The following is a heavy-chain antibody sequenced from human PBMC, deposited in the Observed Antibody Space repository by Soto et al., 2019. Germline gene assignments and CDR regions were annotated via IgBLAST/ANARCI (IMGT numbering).Heavy chain of an antibody. CDR2: IHADNGNA. V-gene: IGHV1-3*01. D-gene: IGHD1-1*01. J-gene: IGHJ2*01. CDR1: GYTFSYYN. Sequence: QVQIVQSGAEVKKPGASVKLSCKGSGYTFSYYNVHWVRQAPGQRLEWMGWIHADNGNAKYSQKFQGRVTITRDPSGNTAYMELSNLRSEDTAVYYCARVLDYWYFDLWGRGTLVTVSS. CDR3: ARVLDYWYFDL.